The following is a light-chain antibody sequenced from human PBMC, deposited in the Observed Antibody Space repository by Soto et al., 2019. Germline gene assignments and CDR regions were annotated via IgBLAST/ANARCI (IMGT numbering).Light chain of an antibody. CDR3: QQRINWPPVT. J-gene: IGKJ5*01. Sequence: IVLTQSQGTLSLSPGDRATLSYRASQSVSGSYLAWYQQKPGQAPRLLIYDASNRATGIPARFSGSGSGTDFALTISSLEPEDFAVYYCQQRINWPPVTFGQGTRLEVK. CDR1: QSVSGSY. V-gene: IGKV3-11*01. CDR2: DAS.